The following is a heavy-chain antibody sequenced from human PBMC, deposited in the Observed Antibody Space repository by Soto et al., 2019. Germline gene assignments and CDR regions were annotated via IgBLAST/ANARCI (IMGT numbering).Heavy chain of an antibody. Sequence: EVQLVESGGGLVQPGGSLRLSCAASGFTFSSYNMNWVRQAPGKGLEWVSYISSSSSTISYADSVKGRFTISRDNAKNSLYLQMNSLRDEDTAVYYCARDFRLRGTFDYWGQGTLVTVSS. D-gene: IGHD3-10*01. V-gene: IGHV3-48*02. CDR3: ARDFRLRGTFDY. CDR1: GFTFSSYN. CDR2: ISSSSSTI. J-gene: IGHJ4*02.